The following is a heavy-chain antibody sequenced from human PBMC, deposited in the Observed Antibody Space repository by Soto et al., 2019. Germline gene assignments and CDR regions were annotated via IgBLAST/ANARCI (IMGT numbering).Heavy chain of an antibody. V-gene: IGHV3-73*02. CDR2: IRSKANSYAT. Sequence: EVKLVESGGGLVPPGGSLKLSCAASGFTFSGSAMHWVRQASGQGLAWVGRIRSKANSYATAYAASVKGRFTISRDDSTNTAYLEMNSLNTEDTAVYYCTSTRRADYYGSVSYYGYYYYYGMAVWGQGTTVTVSS. J-gene: IGHJ6*02. CDR3: TSTRRADYYGSVSYYGYYYYYGMAV. D-gene: IGHD3-10*01. CDR1: GFTFSGSA.